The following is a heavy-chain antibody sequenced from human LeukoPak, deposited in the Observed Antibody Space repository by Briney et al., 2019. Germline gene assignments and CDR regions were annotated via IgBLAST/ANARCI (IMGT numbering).Heavy chain of an antibody. Sequence: SETLSLTCTVSGGSISSYYWSWLRQPPGKGLEWIGYIYYSGSTNYNPSLKSRVTISVDTSKNQFSLKLSSVTAADTAVYYCARSQATEYDYWGQGTLVTVSS. CDR3: ARSQATEYDY. V-gene: IGHV4-59*01. CDR2: IYYSGST. D-gene: IGHD2/OR15-2a*01. J-gene: IGHJ4*02. CDR1: GGSISSYY.